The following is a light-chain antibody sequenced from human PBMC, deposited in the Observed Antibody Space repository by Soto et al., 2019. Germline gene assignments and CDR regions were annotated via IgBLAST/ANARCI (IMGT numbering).Light chain of an antibody. Sequence: EIVLTQSPGTLSLSPGERATLFCRTSQSVRSSSLSWYQQKPGQPPRLLIFGASTRATGIPDRFSGSGSGTDFILTISRLEPEDFAVYYCLRDTFGQGTRLEIK. V-gene: IGKV3-20*01. CDR1: QSVRSSS. CDR2: GAS. J-gene: IGKJ2*01. CDR3: LRDT.